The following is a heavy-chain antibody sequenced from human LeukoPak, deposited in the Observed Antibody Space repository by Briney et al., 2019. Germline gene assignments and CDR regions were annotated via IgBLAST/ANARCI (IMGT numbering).Heavy chain of an antibody. D-gene: IGHD2-2*01. CDR2: ISSSSSYI. J-gene: IGHJ6*02. CDR3: ARRSSTTQEYYYYYGMDV. V-gene: IGHV3-21*01. Sequence: GGSLRLSCAASGFTFSSYSMSWVRQAPGKGLEWVSSISSSSSYIYYADSVKGRFTISRDSAKNSLYLQMNSLRAEDTAVYYCARRSSTTQEYYYYYGMDVWGQGTTVTVSS. CDR1: GFTFSSYS.